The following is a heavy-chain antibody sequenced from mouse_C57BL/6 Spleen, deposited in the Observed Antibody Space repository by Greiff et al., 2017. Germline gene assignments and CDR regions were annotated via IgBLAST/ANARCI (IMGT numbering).Heavy chain of an antibody. V-gene: IGHV1-82*01. Sequence: VQLQQSGPELVKPGASVKISCKASGYAFSSSWMNWVKQRPGKGLEWIGRIYPGDGDTNYNGKFKGKATLTADKSSSTAYMQLSSLTSEDSAVYFCAGDKGDYDETSWFAYWGQGTLVTVSA. J-gene: IGHJ3*01. CDR2: IYPGDGDT. CDR3: AGDKGDYDETSWFAY. CDR1: GYAFSSSW. D-gene: IGHD2-4*01.